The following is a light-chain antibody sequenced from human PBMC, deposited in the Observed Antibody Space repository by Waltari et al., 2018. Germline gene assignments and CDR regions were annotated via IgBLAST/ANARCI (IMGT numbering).Light chain of an antibody. CDR3: QAWDSGTV. CDR2: QDD. CDR1: ILGDKF. J-gene: IGLJ2*01. Sequence: SYELTQPPAVSVSPGQPASITCSGDILGDKFVCWYQQKAGQSPLLVIYQDDKRPSGIPERFSGSNSGNTATLTISGTQAMDEADYYCQAWDSGTVFGGGTKLTVL. V-gene: IGLV3-1*01.